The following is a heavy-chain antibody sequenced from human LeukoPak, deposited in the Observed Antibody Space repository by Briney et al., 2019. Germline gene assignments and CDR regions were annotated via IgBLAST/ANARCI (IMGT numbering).Heavy chain of an antibody. Sequence: SETPSLTCTVSGGSITSGSYYWSWIRQPAGKGLEWIGRIYTSGSTDYNPSLKSRVTISVDTSKNQFSLKLTSVTAADTAVYYCASGYNWNYILGHWGQGTLVTVSS. CDR2: IYTSGST. V-gene: IGHV4-61*02. J-gene: IGHJ4*02. CDR3: ASGYNWNYILGH. CDR1: GGSITSGSYY. D-gene: IGHD1-7*01.